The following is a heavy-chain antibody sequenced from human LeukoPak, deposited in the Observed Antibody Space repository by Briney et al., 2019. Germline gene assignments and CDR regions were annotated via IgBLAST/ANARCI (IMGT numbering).Heavy chain of an antibody. CDR1: GFTVSSNY. CDR3: ARDRVGATRYYGMDV. D-gene: IGHD1-26*01. J-gene: IGHJ6*02. CDR2: IYSGGST. Sequence: GGSLRLSCAASGFTVSSNYMSWVRQAPGKGLEWGSVIYSGGSTYYADSVKGRFTISRDNSKNTLYLQMNSLRAEDTAVYYCARDRVGATRYYGMDVWGQGTTVTVSS. V-gene: IGHV3-53*01.